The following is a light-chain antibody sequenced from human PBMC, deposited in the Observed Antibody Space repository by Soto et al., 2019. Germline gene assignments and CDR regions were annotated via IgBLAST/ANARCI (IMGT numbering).Light chain of an antibody. J-gene: IGKJ1*01. CDR1: QDISGW. Sequence: DIHMTQSPSSVSASVGYRFTITCRASQDISGWLAWFQQKPVKAPDLLIYAASILQSGVPSRFRGSGSWTDSTLTITYLQPEDFETYYCQQANSFPWTFGQGTKVDIK. V-gene: IGKV1D-12*01. CDR3: QQANSFPWT. CDR2: AAS.